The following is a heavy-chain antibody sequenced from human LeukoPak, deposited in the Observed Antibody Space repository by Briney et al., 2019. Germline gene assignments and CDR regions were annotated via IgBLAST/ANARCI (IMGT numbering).Heavy chain of an antibody. CDR2: IYYSGST. CDR1: GGSISSSSYY. CDR3: ARGGYQLVLWDYFDY. D-gene: IGHD2-2*01. V-gene: IGHV4-39*07. Sequence: SETLSLTCTVSGGSISSSSYYWGWIRQPPGKGLEWIGSIYYSGSTNYNPSLKSRVTMSVDTSKNQFSLKLSSVTAADTAVYYCARGGYQLVLWDYFDYWGQGTLVTVSS. J-gene: IGHJ4*02.